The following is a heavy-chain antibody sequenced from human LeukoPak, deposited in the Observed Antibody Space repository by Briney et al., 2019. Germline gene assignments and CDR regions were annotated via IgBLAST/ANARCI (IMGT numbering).Heavy chain of an antibody. CDR2: IKGDESAK. CDR1: GFTFSTYW. J-gene: IGHJ4*02. V-gene: IGHV3-7*01. CDR3: ARDVGGSLDY. D-gene: IGHD1-26*01. Sequence: GGSLRLSCAASGFTFSTYWMAWVRQAPGKGLEWVTNIKGDESAKHQADSVKGRFTISRDNAQNSVYLQMSSLRGEDTAVYYCARDVGGSLDYWGQGTLVTVSS.